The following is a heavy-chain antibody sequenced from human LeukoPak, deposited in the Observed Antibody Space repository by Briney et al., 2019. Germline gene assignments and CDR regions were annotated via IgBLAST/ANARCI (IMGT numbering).Heavy chain of an antibody. CDR1: GGSISSSSYY. Sequence: PSETLSLTCTVSGGSISSSSYYWGWIRQPPGKGLEWIGSIFYSGSTYYNPSLKSRVTISVDTSKSQFSLRLSSVTAADTAVYYCARLTYTYYYDSSTYSFWGQGTLVTVSS. J-gene: IGHJ4*02. CDR2: IFYSGST. V-gene: IGHV4-39*01. D-gene: IGHD3-22*01. CDR3: ARLTYTYYYDSSTYSF.